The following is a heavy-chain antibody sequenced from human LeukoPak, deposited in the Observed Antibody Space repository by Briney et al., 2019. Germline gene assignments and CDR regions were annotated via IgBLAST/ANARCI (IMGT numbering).Heavy chain of an antibody. V-gene: IGHV4-39*07. Sequence: PSETLSLTCTVSGGSISSSSNYWGWIRQPPGKGLEWIGSIYYSGSTYYNPSLKSRVAISVDTSKNQFSLKLSSVTAADTAVYYCARDLQQWLVFSRAYFDLWGRGTLVTVSS. CDR1: GGSISSSSNY. CDR3: ARDLQQWLVFSRAYFDL. CDR2: IYYSGST. D-gene: IGHD6-19*01. J-gene: IGHJ2*01.